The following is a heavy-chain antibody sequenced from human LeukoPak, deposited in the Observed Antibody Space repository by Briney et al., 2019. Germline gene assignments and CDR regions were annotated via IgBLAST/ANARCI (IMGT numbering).Heavy chain of an antibody. CDR2: IIPIFGTA. CDR3: ARDPGIAVAPGAFDI. CDR1: GGTFSSYA. Sequence: SVTVSCKASGGTFSSYAISWVRQAPGQGLEWMGGIIPIFGTANYAQKFQGRVTITADESTSTAYMELSSLRSEDTAVYYCARDPGIAVAPGAFDIWGQGTMVTVSS. V-gene: IGHV1-69*01. D-gene: IGHD6-19*01. J-gene: IGHJ3*02.